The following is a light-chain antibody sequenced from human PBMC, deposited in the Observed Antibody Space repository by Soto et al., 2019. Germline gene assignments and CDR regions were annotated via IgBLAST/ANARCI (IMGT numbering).Light chain of an antibody. CDR2: DAS. J-gene: IGKJ4*01. CDR3: PQSYNTPLT. Sequence: QMTLSPCTLSASVGDRDTITCRASQILGSCLAWYQQRPVKAPNLQIYDASNLESGVPSRFSGSGSGTHFTLTICSLQPEDCATDYSPQSYNTPLTSGQGTKV. V-gene: IGKV1-5*01. CDR1: QILGSC.